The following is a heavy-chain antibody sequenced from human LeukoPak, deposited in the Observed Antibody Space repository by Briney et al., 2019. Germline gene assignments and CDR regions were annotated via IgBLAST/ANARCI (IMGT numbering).Heavy chain of an antibody. J-gene: IGHJ4*02. CDR1: GFTFSTYG. D-gene: IGHD6-13*01. Sequence: GGSLRLSCAASGFTFSTYGMSWVRQAPGKGLEWVSAISGSGDSTYYADSVKGRFTISRDNSRDTLYLEMNSLRAEDTAVYYCARGPATRSWYQTSDNFFYFDYWGQGTLVTVSS. CDR2: ISGSGDST. V-gene: IGHV3-23*01. CDR3: ARGPATRSWYQTSDNFFYFDY.